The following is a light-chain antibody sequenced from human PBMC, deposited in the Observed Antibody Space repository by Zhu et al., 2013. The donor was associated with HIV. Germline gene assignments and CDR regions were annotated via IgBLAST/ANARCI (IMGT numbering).Light chain of an antibody. CDR1: QSVSSN. Sequence: EIVMTQSPATLSVSPGERATLSCRASQSVSSNLAWYQQNPGQVPRLLIYGASSRATGVPDRFSGSGSGTDFTLTINRLEPEDFAVYYCQQHGSSFTFGPGTKVHIK. CDR2: GAS. CDR3: QQHGSSFT. J-gene: IGKJ3*01. V-gene: IGKV3-20*01.